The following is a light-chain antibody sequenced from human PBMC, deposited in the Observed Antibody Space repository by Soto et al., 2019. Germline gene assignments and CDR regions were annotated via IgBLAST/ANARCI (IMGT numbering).Light chain of an antibody. CDR2: DAS. CDR3: QQYERPPFA. J-gene: IGKJ2*01. V-gene: IGKV3-20*01. Sequence: EIVLTQSPGTLSLSPGDRATLSCRASQRVSNSYLAWYQQKPGQAPRLLIYDASTRAAGVPDRVTGGGSETDFTLTISALEPEDFALYFCQQYERPPFAFGQGTRLEI. CDR1: QRVSNSY.